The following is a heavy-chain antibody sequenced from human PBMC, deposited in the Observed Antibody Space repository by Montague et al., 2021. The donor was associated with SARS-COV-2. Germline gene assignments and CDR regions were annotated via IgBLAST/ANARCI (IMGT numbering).Heavy chain of an antibody. CDR1: GFSLSTSGIS. J-gene: IGHJ6*02. D-gene: IGHD2-2*01. CDR2: IDWDNDK. Sequence: PALVKPTQTLTLTCTFSGFSLSTSGISVTWIRQPPGKALEWLARIDWDNDKYYSTSLKTRLTISKDTSKNQVVLTVTNVDPFDTATYYCARIVSLVVPGASPRMYYYGLDDWGQGTTVIVSS. CDR3: ARIVSLVVPGASPRMYYYGLDD. V-gene: IGHV2-70*11.